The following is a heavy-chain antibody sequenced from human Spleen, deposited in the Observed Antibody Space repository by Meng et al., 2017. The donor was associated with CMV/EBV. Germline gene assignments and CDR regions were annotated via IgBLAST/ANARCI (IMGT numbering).Heavy chain of an antibody. CDR3: AKAVYYGSGSLPHYYYYGMDV. CDR2: IWYDGSNK. Sequence: GGSLRLSCAASGFTFSSYSINWVRQAPGKGLEWVAVIWYDGSNKYYADSVKGRFTISRDNSKNTLYLQMNSLRAEDTAVYYCAKAVYYGSGSLPHYYYYGMDVWGQGTTVTVSS. CDR1: GFTFSSYS. D-gene: IGHD3-10*01. V-gene: IGHV3-33*06. J-gene: IGHJ6*02.